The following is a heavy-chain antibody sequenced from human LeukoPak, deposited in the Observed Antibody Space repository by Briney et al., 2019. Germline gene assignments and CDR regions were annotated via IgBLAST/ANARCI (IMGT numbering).Heavy chain of an antibody. CDR3: AQMGPVAGTNY. CDR1: GFTFTNYA. J-gene: IGHJ4*02. V-gene: IGHV3-23*01. CDR2: TVGSGPDT. Sequence: PGGSLRLSCAASGFTFTNYAMSWVRQTPGKGLEWVSATVGSGPDTYHADSVKGRFTVSRDNSRNTLYLQMNSLRAEDTAVYYCAQMGPVAGTNYWGQGTLVTVSS. D-gene: IGHD6-19*01.